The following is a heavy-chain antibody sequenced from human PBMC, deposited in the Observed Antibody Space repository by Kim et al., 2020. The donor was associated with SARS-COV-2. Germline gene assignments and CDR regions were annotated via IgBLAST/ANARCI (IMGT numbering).Heavy chain of an antibody. D-gene: IGHD1-1*01. Sequence: SETLSLTCTVSGGSISSSRHYWAWIRQPPGKGLEWIGSIYYTWTTDYNPSLKSRVTISLDTSQNEFSLKLISVTAAATAVYYCVAYQYETTYDFWGHGTL. CDR3: VAYQYETTYDF. CDR2: IYYTWTT. CDR1: GGSISSSRHY. J-gene: IGHJ4*01. V-gene: IGHV4-39*01.